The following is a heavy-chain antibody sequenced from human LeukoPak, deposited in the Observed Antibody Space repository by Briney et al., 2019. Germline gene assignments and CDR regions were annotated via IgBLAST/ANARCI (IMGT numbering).Heavy chain of an antibody. Sequence: SEILSLTCTVSGGSISSGTYYWTWIRQPPGKGLEWIGEINHSGSTNYNPSLKSRVTISVDTSKNQFSLKLSSVTAADTAVYYCARVKNAFDIWGQGTMVTVSS. CDR2: INHSGST. J-gene: IGHJ3*02. V-gene: IGHV4-39*07. CDR1: GGSISSGTYY. CDR3: ARVKNAFDI.